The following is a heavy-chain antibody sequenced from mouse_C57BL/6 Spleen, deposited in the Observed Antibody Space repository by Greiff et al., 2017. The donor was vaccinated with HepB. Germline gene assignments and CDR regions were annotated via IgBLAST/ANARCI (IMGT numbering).Heavy chain of an antibody. D-gene: IGHD4-1*01. CDR1: GYTFTSYW. CDR2: IYPSDSET. Sequence: QVHVKQPGAELVRPGSSVKLSCKASGYTFTSYWMDWVKQRPGQGLEWIGNIYPSDSETHYNQKFKDKATLTVDKSSSTAYMQLSSLTSEDSAVYYCASLLGSSYWGQGTTLTVSS. V-gene: IGHV1-61*01. CDR3: ASLLGSSY. J-gene: IGHJ2*01.